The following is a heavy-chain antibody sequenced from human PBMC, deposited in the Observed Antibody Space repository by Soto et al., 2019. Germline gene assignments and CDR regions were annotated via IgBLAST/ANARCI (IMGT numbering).Heavy chain of an antibody. Sequence: QVQLVQSGAEVKKPGSSVKVSCKASGGPFSSYAISWVRQAPGQGLEWMGGIIPISETTNYAQKFQGRVTIKEDESKSKAYMELSSLKSEDTAVYYCARSQGTSTSLEIYYYYSYGMDVWGQGTTVTVSS. CDR2: IIPISETT. CDR1: GGPFSSYA. V-gene: IGHV1-69*01. D-gene: IGHD2-2*01. J-gene: IGHJ6*01. CDR3: ARSQGTSTSLEIYYYYSYGMDV.